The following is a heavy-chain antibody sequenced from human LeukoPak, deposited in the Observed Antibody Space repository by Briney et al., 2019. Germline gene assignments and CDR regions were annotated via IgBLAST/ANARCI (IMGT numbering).Heavy chain of an antibody. V-gene: IGHV4-59*01. D-gene: IGHD2-2*01. Sequence: SETLSLTCTVSGGSISTYYWSWIREPPGKGLGWGGYIYSSGSTNYNPSLNSRVTISVDTSKHQFYLKLGSVTAADTAVYYCARAQLNFVVDFGMDVWGQGTTVTVSS. CDR2: IYSSGST. CDR3: ARAQLNFVVDFGMDV. J-gene: IGHJ6*02. CDR1: GGSISTYY.